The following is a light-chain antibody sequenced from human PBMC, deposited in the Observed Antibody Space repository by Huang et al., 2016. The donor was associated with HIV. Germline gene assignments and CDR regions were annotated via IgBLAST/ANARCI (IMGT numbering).Light chain of an antibody. CDR3: QQYNNWPET. V-gene: IGKV3-15*01. J-gene: IGKJ1*01. Sequence: EIVMTQSPATLSVSPGERATLSCRASQSVSSNLAWYQQKPGQAPRRLIYGASTRATGIPARFSGSGSGIECTLTISSLQSEDFAVYYCQQYNNWPETFGQGTKVEIK. CDR1: QSVSSN. CDR2: GAS.